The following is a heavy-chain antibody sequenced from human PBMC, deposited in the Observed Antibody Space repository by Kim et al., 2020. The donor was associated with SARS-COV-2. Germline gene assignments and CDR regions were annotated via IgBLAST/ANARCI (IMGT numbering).Heavy chain of an antibody. V-gene: IGHV3-33*01. J-gene: IGHJ6*02. CDR1: GFTFSSYG. Sequence: GGSLRLSCAASGFTFSSYGMHWVRQAPGKGLEWVAVIWYDGSNKYYADSVKGRFTISRDNSKNTLYLQMNSLRAEDTAVYYCARDYYDSSGTPGEGYYYYYGMDVWGQGTTVTVSS. CDR2: IWYDGSNK. D-gene: IGHD3-22*01. CDR3: ARDYYDSSGTPGEGYYYYYGMDV.